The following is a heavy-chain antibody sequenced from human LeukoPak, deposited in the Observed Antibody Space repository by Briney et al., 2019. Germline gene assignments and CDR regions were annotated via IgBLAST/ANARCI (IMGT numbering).Heavy chain of an antibody. J-gene: IGHJ3*02. V-gene: IGHV4-59*12. CDR1: GGSISSYY. Sequence: SETLSLTCTVSGGSISSYYWSWIRQPPGKGLEWIGYIYYSGSTNYNPSLKSRVTISVDTSKNQFSLKLSSVTAADTAVYYCARDAMIVVVDAFDIWGQGTMVTVSS. CDR3: ARDAMIVVVDAFDI. CDR2: IYYSGST. D-gene: IGHD3-22*01.